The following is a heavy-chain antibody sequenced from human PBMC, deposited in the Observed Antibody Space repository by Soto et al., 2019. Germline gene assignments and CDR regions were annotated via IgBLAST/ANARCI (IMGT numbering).Heavy chain of an antibody. V-gene: IGHV3-21*01. CDR1: GFTFSSYS. CDR2: ISSSSSYI. CDR3: ARGVVGRWLRNFDY. Sequence: EVQLVESGGGLVKPGGSLRLSCAASGFTFSSYSMNWVRQAPGKGLEWVSSISSSSSYIYYADSVKGRFTISRDNAKNSLYLQMNSLRAEDTAVYYCARGVVGRWLRNFDYWGQGTLVTVSS. J-gene: IGHJ4*02. D-gene: IGHD5-12*01.